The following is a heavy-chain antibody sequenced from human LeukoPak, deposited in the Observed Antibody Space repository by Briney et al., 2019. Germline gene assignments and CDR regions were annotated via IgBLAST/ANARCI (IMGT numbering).Heavy chain of an antibody. CDR3: AKLGCGGTRCYVNH. J-gene: IGHJ1*01. V-gene: IGHV3-23*01. CDR1: GFTFSSYA. D-gene: IGHD2-2*01. Sequence: PGGSQIFCSAASGFTFSSYAVSWVRQAPGKGLEWVSITSDNGGSTYYADSVKSRFTIPRDNSKNMLYLQMNSLRAEDTAVYSCAKLGCGGTRCYVNHWG. CDR2: TSDNGGST.